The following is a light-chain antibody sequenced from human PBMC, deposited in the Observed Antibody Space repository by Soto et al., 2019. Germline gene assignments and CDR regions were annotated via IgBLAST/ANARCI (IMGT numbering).Light chain of an antibody. V-gene: IGKV1-39*01. CDR3: QQSYSRPLT. CDR1: QSITSY. J-gene: IGKJ4*01. CDR2: AAS. Sequence: DIQMTQSPSSLSASVGDRVTITCRASQSITSYLNWYQQKVGKAPQLLIYAASTLQSGVPSRFSGIGSGTDFTLTINNLQPEDFATYYCQQSYSRPLTFGGGTKVDIK.